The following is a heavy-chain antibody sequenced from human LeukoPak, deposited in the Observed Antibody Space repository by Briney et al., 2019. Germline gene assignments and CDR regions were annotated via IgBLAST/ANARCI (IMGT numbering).Heavy chain of an antibody. CDR3: ARSGIMGASAPYWYFDL. Sequence: ASVKVSCKASGYTFTSYGISWVRQAPGQGLEWMGWISAYNGNTNYAQKLQGRVTMTTDTSTSTAYMELRSLRSDDTAVYYCARSGIMGASAPYWYFDLWGRGTLVTVSS. CDR2: ISAYNGNT. D-gene: IGHD1-26*01. J-gene: IGHJ2*01. V-gene: IGHV1-18*01. CDR1: GYTFTSYG.